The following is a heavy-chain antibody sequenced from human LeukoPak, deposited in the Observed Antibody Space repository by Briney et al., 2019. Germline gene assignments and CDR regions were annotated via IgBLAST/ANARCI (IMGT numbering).Heavy chain of an antibody. D-gene: IGHD3-3*01. J-gene: IGHJ4*02. CDR1: GYTFNSYD. V-gene: IGHV1-18*01. CDR3: ARVLRYDFWSAYYFDY. Sequence: EASVKVSCEASGYTFNSYDISWVRQAPGHGLEWMAWISTYNGNTNYAQKVQGRATMTTDTSTSTAYMELRSLRSDDTAVYYCARVLRYDFWSAYYFDYWGQRTLLTVSS. CDR2: ISTYNGNT.